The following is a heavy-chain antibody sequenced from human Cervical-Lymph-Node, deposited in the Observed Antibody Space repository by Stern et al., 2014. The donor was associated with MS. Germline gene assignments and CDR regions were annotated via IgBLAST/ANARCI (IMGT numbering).Heavy chain of an antibody. J-gene: IGHJ4*02. D-gene: IGHD6-25*01. CDR2: ISGSDGST. CDR1: GFTFSNYA. V-gene: IGHV3-23*04. CDR3: AKVCGRVPFDY. Sequence: EVQLVQSGGTLVQPGGSLRLSCEASGFTFSNYAMSGVRQAPGQGLEWVSVISGSDGSTFCADSVKGRFTISRVNSKNTRFLQMNSLRAEDTAVYYCAKVCGRVPFDYWGQGTLVTVSS.